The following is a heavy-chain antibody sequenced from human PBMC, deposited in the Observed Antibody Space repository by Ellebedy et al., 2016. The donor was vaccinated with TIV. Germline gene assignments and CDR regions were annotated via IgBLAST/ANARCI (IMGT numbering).Heavy chain of an antibody. Sequence: SETLSLXXTVSGGSISSSSYYWGWIRQPPGKGLEWIGSIYYSGSTYYNPSLKSRVTISVDTSKNQFSLKLSSMTAADTAVYYCARLVTMIVVVITYPIVYFDYWGQGTLVTVSS. CDR2: IYYSGST. CDR1: GGSISSSSYY. CDR3: ARLVTMIVVVITYPIVYFDY. J-gene: IGHJ4*02. V-gene: IGHV4-39*01. D-gene: IGHD3-22*01.